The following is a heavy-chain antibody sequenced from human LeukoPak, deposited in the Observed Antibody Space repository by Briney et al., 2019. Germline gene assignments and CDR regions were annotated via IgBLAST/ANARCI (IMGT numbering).Heavy chain of an antibody. J-gene: IGHJ4*02. V-gene: IGHV3-7*04. D-gene: IGHD4-17*01. CDR1: GFTFSRYW. CDR2: INEDGSEK. CDR3: ARVPSTVKADY. Sequence: GGSLRLSCAASGFTFSRYWMSWVRQAPGKGLEWVANINEDGSEKYYVESVKGRFTISRDSAKRSVFLQMNSLRADDTAVYYCARVPSTVKADYWGQGTLVTVSS.